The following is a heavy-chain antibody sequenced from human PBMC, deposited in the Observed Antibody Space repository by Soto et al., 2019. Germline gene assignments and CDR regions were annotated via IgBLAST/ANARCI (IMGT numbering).Heavy chain of an antibody. J-gene: IGHJ4*02. CDR1: GFTLSDYY. CDR3: ARFRGDGYYNL. D-gene: IGHD3-9*01. CDR2: ISISGTTI. V-gene: IGHV3-11*01. Sequence: QVQLVESGGGLVKPGGSLRLSCAASGFTLSDYYMTWIRQAPGKGREWVSDISISGTTIHYPDSVRGRFTISRDDAKNALWVQMNTLRADDTAVYYCARFRGDGYYNLWGQGTLVTVSS.